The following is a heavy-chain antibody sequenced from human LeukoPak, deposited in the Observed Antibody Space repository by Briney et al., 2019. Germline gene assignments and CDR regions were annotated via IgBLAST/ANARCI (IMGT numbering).Heavy chain of an antibody. CDR2: PYSGSST. V-gene: IGHV3-66*01. CDR3: AKERTPRITIFGVVIIDYFDY. D-gene: IGHD3-3*01. J-gene: IGHJ4*02. CDR1: GFTVSSNY. Sequence: GGSLRLSCAASGFTVSSNYMSWVRQAPGKGLEWVSIPYSGSSTYYADSVKGRFTISRDTSKNTLYLQMNSLRAEDTAVYYCAKERTPRITIFGVVIIDYFDYWGQGTLVTVSS.